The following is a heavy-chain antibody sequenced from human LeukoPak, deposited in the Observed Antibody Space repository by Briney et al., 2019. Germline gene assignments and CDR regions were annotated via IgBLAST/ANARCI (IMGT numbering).Heavy chain of an antibody. J-gene: IGHJ4*02. CDR2: ITGSGDGT. CDR3: VKGFVHPTYYFEY. CDR1: GFTFSSYA. Sequence: GGSLRLSCAAAGFTFSSYAMMWVRQSPEKGLEWVSSITGSGDGTYYADSVRGRFTISRDNSKNTLYLQMNSLRAEDTAVYFCVKGFVHPTYYFEYWGQGTLVTVSS. V-gene: IGHV3-23*01. D-gene: IGHD3-10*01.